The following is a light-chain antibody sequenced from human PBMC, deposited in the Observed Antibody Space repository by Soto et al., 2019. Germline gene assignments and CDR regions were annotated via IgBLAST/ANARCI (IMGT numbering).Light chain of an antibody. V-gene: IGKV3-15*01. CDR1: QSVSSN. CDR3: QKYNNWPWT. Sequence: EVVLTQCPATLSLSPGDMATLCCRASQSVSSNLAWYTQKPGQAPRLLIYGASTRAHGTPARFSRSGSGTELTLTISSLQSEDFAVYYCQKYNNWPWTFGQGTKVDIK. CDR2: GAS. J-gene: IGKJ1*01.